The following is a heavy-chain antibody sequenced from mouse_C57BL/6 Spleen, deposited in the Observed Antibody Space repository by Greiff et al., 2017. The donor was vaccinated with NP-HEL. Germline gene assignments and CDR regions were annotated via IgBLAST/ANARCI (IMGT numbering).Heavy chain of an antibody. CDR3: ARQSFITTVVAHWYFDV. J-gene: IGHJ1*03. Sequence: EVQRVESGGGLVKPGGSLKLSCAASGFTFSDYGMHWVRQAPEKGLEWVAYISSGSSTIYYADTVKGRFTISRDNAKNTLFLQMTSLRSEDTAMYYCARQSFITTVVAHWYFDVWGTGTTVTVSS. CDR1: GFTFSDYG. V-gene: IGHV5-17*01. D-gene: IGHD1-1*01. CDR2: ISSGSSTI.